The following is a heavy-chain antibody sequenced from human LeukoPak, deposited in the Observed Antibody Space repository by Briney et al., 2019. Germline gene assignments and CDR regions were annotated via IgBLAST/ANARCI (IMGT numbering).Heavy chain of an antibody. J-gene: IGHJ3*02. V-gene: IGHV4-34*01. Sequence: SETLSLTCAVYGGSFSGYYWSWIRQPPGKGLEWIGEINHSGSTNYNPSLKSRVTISLDTSKNQISLKLSSVTAADTAVYYCARDRYYYDSSPRAFDIWGQGTMVTVSS. CDR1: GGSFSGYY. CDR2: INHSGST. CDR3: ARDRYYYDSSPRAFDI. D-gene: IGHD3-22*01.